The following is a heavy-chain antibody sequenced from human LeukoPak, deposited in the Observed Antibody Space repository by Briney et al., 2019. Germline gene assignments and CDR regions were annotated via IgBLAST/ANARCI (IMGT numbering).Heavy chain of an antibody. D-gene: IGHD3-10*01. CDR2: ISGSGGST. J-gene: IGHJ4*02. CDR1: GFTFSSYA. CDR3: ARDIGVRGY. V-gene: IGHV3-23*01. Sequence: PGGSLRLSCAASGFTFSSYAMSWVRQAPGKGLEWVSAISGSGGSTYYADSVKGRFTISRDNAKNTLYLQMDSLRAEDTAVYYCARDIGVRGYWGQGTLGTVSS.